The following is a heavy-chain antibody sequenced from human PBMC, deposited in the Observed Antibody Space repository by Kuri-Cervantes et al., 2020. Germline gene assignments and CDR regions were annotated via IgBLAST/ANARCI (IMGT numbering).Heavy chain of an antibody. D-gene: IGHD2-15*01. CDR2: SYYIGTT. V-gene: IGHV4-61*08. CDR1: GGSISSGGYY. Sequence: ESLKISCTVSGGSISSGGYYWSWIRQPPGKGLEWIGYSYYIGTTNYNPSLKSRVTISVDTSNNQFSLKLSSVTAADTAVYYCARLGYCSGGSCQNEAFDIWGQGTTVTVSS. J-gene: IGHJ3*02. CDR3: ARLGYCSGGSCQNEAFDI.